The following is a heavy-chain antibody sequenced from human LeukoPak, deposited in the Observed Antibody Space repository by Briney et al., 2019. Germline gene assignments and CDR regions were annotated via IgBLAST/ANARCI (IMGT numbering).Heavy chain of an antibody. CDR1: GYTFTGYY. CDR2: IDPNSGGT. Sequence: ASVKVSCKASGYTFTGYYMHWVRQAPGQGLEWMGWIDPNSGGTNYAQKFQGRVIMTRDTSISTAYMELSRLRSDDTAVYYCASGGNIWSGSRPYFDYWGQGTLVTVSS. V-gene: IGHV1-2*02. J-gene: IGHJ4*02. D-gene: IGHD3-3*01. CDR3: ASGGNIWSGSRPYFDY.